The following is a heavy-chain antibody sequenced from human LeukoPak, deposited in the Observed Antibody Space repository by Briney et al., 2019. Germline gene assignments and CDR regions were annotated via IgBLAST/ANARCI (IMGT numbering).Heavy chain of an antibody. CDR3: ARLVGAAFDY. Sequence: PGGSLRLSCAASGFTFSSYSMNWVRQAPGKGLEWVSSISSSSSYIYYADSVKGRFTISRDNAKNPLYLQMNSLRAEDTAVYYCARLVGAAFDYWGQGTLVTVSS. V-gene: IGHV3-21*01. J-gene: IGHJ4*02. CDR2: ISSSSSYI. CDR1: GFTFSSYS. D-gene: IGHD1-26*01.